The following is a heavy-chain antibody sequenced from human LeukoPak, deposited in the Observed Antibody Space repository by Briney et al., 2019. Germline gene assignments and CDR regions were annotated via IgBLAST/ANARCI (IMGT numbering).Heavy chain of an antibody. D-gene: IGHD1-26*01. Sequence: PSETLSLTCTVSGGSISSYYWAWIRQPPGKGLEWIGYIYYSGSTNYNPSLKSRVTISVDTSKNQFSLKLTSVTAADTAVYYCARGVNSGYFDYCGQGTLVTVSS. CDR3: ARGVNSGYFDY. J-gene: IGHJ4*02. CDR2: IYYSGST. V-gene: IGHV4-59*01. CDR1: GGSISSYY.